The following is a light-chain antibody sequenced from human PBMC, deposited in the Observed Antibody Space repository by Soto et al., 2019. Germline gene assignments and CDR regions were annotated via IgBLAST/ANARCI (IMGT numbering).Light chain of an antibody. V-gene: IGKV3-15*01. CDR3: QQYAQRWT. CDR1: QNIGGN. CDR2: AAS. Sequence: EIEMTQSPAALSVSPGQSVTLSCRSSQNIGGNLAWYQQRPGKSPRLLIYAASDRATGVPARFSGSGSGTEFTLTINSLQSEDFAVYYCQQYAQRWTFGQGTKVDI. J-gene: IGKJ1*01.